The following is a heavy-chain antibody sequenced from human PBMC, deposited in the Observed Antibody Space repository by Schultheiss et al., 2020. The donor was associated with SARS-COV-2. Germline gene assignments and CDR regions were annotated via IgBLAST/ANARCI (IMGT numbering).Heavy chain of an antibody. Sequence: ASVKVSCKASGGTFSSYAISWVRQAPGQGLEWMGFVNPSGGSTVYAQNLQGRVTVTRYTSTSTVYMELSSLGSEDTAVYYCARLAAARYYYGMDVWGQGTTVTVSS. J-gene: IGHJ6*02. CDR3: ARLAAARYYYGMDV. V-gene: IGHV1-46*04. CDR1: GGTFSSYA. D-gene: IGHD6-6*01. CDR2: VNPSGGST.